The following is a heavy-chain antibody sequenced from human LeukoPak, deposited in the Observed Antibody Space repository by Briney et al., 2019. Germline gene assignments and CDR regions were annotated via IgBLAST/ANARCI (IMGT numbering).Heavy chain of an antibody. CDR1: GFKFTTYY. CDR3: VRLVRGATFDP. D-gene: IGHD3-10*01. CDR2: ISGSGTTI. Sequence: GGSLRLSCAASGFKFTTYYMTWIRQAPGKGLEWLSSISGSGTTIDYADSVEGRFTISRDNAKTSLYLQMNNLTAEDTAVYYCVRLVRGATFDPWGQGALVAVSS. J-gene: IGHJ5*02. V-gene: IGHV3-11*01.